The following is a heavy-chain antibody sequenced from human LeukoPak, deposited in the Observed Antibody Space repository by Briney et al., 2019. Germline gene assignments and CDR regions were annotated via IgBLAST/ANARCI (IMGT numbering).Heavy chain of an antibody. J-gene: IGHJ4*02. CDR3: AREMGRWRDY. D-gene: IGHD4-23*01. CDR2: IYSGGST. Sequence: PGGSLRLSCAASGFTVSSNYMSWVRQAPGKGLEWVSLIYSGGSTYYADSVKGRFTNSRDNSKNTVYLQMNSLRGEDTAVYYCAREMGRWRDYWGQGALVTVSS. CDR1: GFTVSSNY. V-gene: IGHV3-53*01.